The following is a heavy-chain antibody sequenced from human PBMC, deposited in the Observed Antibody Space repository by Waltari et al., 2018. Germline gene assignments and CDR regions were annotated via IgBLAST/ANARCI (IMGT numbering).Heavy chain of an antibody. D-gene: IGHD1-26*01. Sequence: QVQLQQSGPGLVKPSQTLSLTCVISGHRVSRSRPDWNWIRQSTSRGLEWLGRTYYRSTQWYSGYAVSVKSRIAINPDTAKNQFSLQLSSVTPEDTAVYYCARRGSALDVWGRGTTVTVSS. CDR2: TYYRSTQWYS. J-gene: IGHJ6*02. CDR3: ARRGSALDV. V-gene: IGHV6-1*01. CDR1: GHRVSRSRPD.